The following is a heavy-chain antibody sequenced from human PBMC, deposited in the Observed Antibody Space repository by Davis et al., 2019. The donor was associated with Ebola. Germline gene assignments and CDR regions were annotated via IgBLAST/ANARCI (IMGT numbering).Heavy chain of an antibody. V-gene: IGHV4-59*01. Sequence: SETLSLTCTVSGGSISSYYWSWIRQPPGKGLEWIGYIYYSGSTHYNPSLKSRVTISVDTSKNQFFLKLSSVTAADTTVYYCAGGRQLSDYWGQGTLVTVSS. D-gene: IGHD5-18*01. CDR2: IYYSGST. J-gene: IGHJ4*02. CDR1: GGSISSYY. CDR3: AGGRQLSDY.